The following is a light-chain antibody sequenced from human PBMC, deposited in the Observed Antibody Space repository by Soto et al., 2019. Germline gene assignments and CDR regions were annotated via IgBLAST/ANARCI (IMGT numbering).Light chain of an antibody. CDR2: GAS. CDR3: QQFGTSPYT. CDR1: QTVSSTY. V-gene: IGKV3-20*01. Sequence: EIVLTQSPGTLSLSPGEGATLSCRASQTVSSTYLAWYQQKPGRAPSLLIHGASTRAAGIPDRFSASGSGTHFTLTIHRLEPEDFAVYSCQQFGTSPYTFGQGTTVETK. J-gene: IGKJ2*01.